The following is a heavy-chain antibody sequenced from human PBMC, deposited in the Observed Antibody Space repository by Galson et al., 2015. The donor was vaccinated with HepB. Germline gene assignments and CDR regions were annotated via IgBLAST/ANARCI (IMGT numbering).Heavy chain of an antibody. D-gene: IGHD6-13*01. CDR2: IYSGGST. V-gene: IGHV3-66*04. Sequence: SLRLSCAASGFTVSSNYMSWVRQAPGKELEWVSVIYSGGSTYYADSVKGRFTISRDNSKNTLYLQMNSLRAEDTAVYYCARPRGSYSSSWYSPYYYGMDVWGQGTTVTVSS. CDR1: GFTVSSNY. J-gene: IGHJ6*02. CDR3: ARPRGSYSSSWYSPYYYGMDV.